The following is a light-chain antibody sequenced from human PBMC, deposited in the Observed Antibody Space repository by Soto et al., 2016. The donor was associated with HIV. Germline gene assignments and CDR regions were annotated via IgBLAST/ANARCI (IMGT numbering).Light chain of an antibody. J-gene: IGLJ2*01. CDR2: RDN. CDR3: LTWDSNTVV. V-gene: IGLV3-1*01. CDR1: RLADKY. Sequence: SYEVSQPPSVSVSPGQTATITCSGNRLADKYAYWYQQKPGQSPLLVIYRDNKRPSGIPGRFSGSNSGGTATLTITGTQVMDEADYYCLTWDSNTVVFGGGTKLTVL.